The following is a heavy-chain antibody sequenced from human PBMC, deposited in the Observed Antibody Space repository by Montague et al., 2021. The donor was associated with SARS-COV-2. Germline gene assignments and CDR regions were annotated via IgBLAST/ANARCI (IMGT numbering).Heavy chain of an antibody. CDR3: ARDWWNGDWLFGLYYYYGMDV. J-gene: IGHJ6*02. Sequence: SLRLSCAASGFTFSRYGMHWVRQAPGKGLEWVAVIWYDGSNQYYSDSFXVLFTISRDNSKNTLYLQMNSLRAEDTAVYYCARDWWNGDWLFGLYYYYGMDVWGQGTTVTVSS. CDR2: IWYDGSNQ. CDR1: GFTFSRYG. V-gene: IGHV3-33*01. D-gene: IGHD3-9*01.